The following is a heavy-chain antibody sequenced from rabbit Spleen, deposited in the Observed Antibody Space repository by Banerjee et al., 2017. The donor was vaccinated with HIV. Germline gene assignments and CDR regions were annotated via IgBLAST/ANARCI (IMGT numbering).Heavy chain of an antibody. Sequence: QEQLEESGGGLVQPEGSLKLACTASGFSFSSTYYMCWVRQAPGKGLEWIACIDTGFGGTTYYASWAKGRFTISKTSSTTVTLQMTSLTAADTATYFCATYVDYDGDFNLWGPGTLVTVS. V-gene: IGHV1S45*01. D-gene: IGHD2-1*01. CDR2: IDTGFGGTT. CDR1: GFSFSSTYY. J-gene: IGHJ4*01. CDR3: ATYVDYDGDFNL.